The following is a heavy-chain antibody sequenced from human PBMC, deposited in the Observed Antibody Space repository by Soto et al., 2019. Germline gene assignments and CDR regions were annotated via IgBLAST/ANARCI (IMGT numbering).Heavy chain of an antibody. Sequence: QVQLVQSGAEVKKPGSSVKVSCKASGGTFSIYAISWVRQAPGQGLEWMGGIIPIFGTANYAQKFEGRGKIHADESTSTAYMELSSLRSEGTAVYYCARTNEGGGLRYFDCLYSYYGIAVWSQGTTVTVSS. CDR3: ARTNEGGGLRYFDCLYSYYGIAV. CDR2: IIPIFGTA. CDR1: GGTFSIYA. V-gene: IGHV1-69*01. D-gene: IGHD3-9*01. J-gene: IGHJ6*02.